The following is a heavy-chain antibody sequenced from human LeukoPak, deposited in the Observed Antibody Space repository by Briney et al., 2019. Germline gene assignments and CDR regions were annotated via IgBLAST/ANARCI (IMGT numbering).Heavy chain of an antibody. CDR2: INHSGST. CDR3: AIGRYNWSY. V-gene: IGHV4-34*01. Sequence: SETLSLTCAVYGGSFSGYYWSWIRQPPGKGLEWIGEINHSGSTNYNPSLKSRVTISVDTSKNQFSLKLSSVTAADTAVYYCAIGRYNWSYWGQGTLVTVSS. J-gene: IGHJ4*02. CDR1: GGSFSGYY. D-gene: IGHD1-20*01.